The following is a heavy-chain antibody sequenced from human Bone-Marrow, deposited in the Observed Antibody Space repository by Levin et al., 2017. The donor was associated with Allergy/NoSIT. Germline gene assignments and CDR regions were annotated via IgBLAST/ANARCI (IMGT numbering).Heavy chain of an antibody. CDR1: GDSVSTKSAA. V-gene: IGHV6-1*01. J-gene: IGHJ6*02. CDR2: TYYRSKWSN. D-gene: IGHD1-7*01. CDR3: VRNSGGDLDV. Sequence: SQTLSLTCAIPGDSVSTKSAAWNWIRQPPSRGLEWLGRTYYRSKWSNDYAVSVKSRISVNPDTSKNQFSLQLKSVTPEDTAVYYCVRNSGGDLDVWGQGTTVTVSS.